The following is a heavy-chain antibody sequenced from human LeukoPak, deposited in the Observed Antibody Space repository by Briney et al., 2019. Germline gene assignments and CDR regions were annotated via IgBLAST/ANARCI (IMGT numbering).Heavy chain of an antibody. CDR2: ISGSGGST. J-gene: IGHJ6*02. CDR1: GFTFSSYA. V-gene: IGHV3-23*01. D-gene: IGHD3-9*01. CDR3: AKGRYFDWLDYYGMDV. Sequence: GGSLRLSCAASGFTFSSYAMSWVRQAPGKGLEWVSAISGSGGSTYYADSVKGRFTISRDNSKNTLYLQMNSLRAEDTAVYYCAKGRYFDWLDYYGMDVWGQGTTVTVPS.